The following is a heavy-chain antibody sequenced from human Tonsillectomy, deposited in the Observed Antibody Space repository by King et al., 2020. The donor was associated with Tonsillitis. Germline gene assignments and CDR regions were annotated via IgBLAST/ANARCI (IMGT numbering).Heavy chain of an antibody. CDR2: ISGSGGST. Sequence: VQLVESRGGLVQPGGSLRLSCAASGFTFSSYAMSWVRQAPGKGLEWVSAISGSGGSTYYADSVKGRFTISRDNSKNTLYLQMNSLRAEDTAVYYCAKGEPYCGGDCWPQWFDPWGQGTLVTVSS. V-gene: IGHV3-23*04. CDR3: AKGEPYCGGDCWPQWFDP. J-gene: IGHJ5*02. CDR1: GFTFSSYA. D-gene: IGHD2-21*02.